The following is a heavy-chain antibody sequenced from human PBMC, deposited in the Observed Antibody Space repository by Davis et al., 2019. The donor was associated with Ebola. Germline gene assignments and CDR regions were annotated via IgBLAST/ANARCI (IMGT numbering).Heavy chain of an antibody. CDR1: GGTFSSYA. J-gene: IGHJ6*02. Sequence: AASVKVSCKASGGTFSSYAISWVRQAPGQRLEWMGIINPSGGSTSYAQKFQGRVTMTRDTSTSTVYMELSSLRSEDTAVYYCARDGYNEYYGMDVWGQGTTVTVSS. V-gene: IGHV1-46*01. D-gene: IGHD5-24*01. CDR3: ARDGYNEYYGMDV. CDR2: INPSGGST.